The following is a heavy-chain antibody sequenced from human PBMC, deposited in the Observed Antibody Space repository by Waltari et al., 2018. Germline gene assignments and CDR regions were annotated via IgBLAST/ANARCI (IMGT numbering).Heavy chain of an antibody. Sequence: EVQLVQSGAEVKKPGESLKISCKGSGYSFTSYWIGWVRQMPGKGLEWMGIIYPGDSDTGYSPSFQGQVTISADKSISTAYLQWSSLKASDTAMYYCARLTSSSWSYYYYYYGMDVWGQGTTVTVSS. D-gene: IGHD6-13*01. J-gene: IGHJ6*02. CDR2: IYPGDSDT. CDR3: ARLTSSSWSYYYYYYGMDV. CDR1: GYSFTSYW. V-gene: IGHV5-51*01.